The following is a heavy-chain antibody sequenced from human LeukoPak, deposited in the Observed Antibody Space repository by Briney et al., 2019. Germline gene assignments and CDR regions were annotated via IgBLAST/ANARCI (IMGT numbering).Heavy chain of an antibody. V-gene: IGHV3-23*01. CDR1: GFTFNNYA. Sequence: PGGSLRLSCAGSGFTFNNYAMSWVRQAPGKGLEWASAISGSAGSTNYADSVKGRFSISRDNSKNTVYLQMNSLRAEDTAVYYCARSTRLYAFDYWGQGTLVTISS. J-gene: IGHJ4*02. CDR2: ISGSAGST. D-gene: IGHD2-2*01. CDR3: ARSTRLYAFDY.